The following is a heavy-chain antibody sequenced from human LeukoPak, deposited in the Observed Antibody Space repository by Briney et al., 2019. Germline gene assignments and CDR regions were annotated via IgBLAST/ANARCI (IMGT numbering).Heavy chain of an antibody. V-gene: IGHV4-38-2*02. J-gene: IGHJ4*02. CDR3: ARGGMITFGGVIGFDY. Sequence: PSETLSLTCTVSGYSINSGYYWGWIRQPPGKGLEWIAIIYHSGSTYYNPSLKSRVTISVDTSKNQFSLKLSSVTAADTAVYYCARGGMITFGGVIGFDYWGQGTLVTVSS. D-gene: IGHD3-16*02. CDR1: GYSINSGYY. CDR2: IYHSGST.